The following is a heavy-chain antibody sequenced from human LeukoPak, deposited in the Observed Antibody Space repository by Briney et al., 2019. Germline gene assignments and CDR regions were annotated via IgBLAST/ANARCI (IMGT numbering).Heavy chain of an antibody. J-gene: IGHJ4*02. D-gene: IGHD2-15*01. CDR3: ARAQRVVAAMATFDY. CDR1: GFTFSSYS. V-gene: IGHV3-21*01. Sequence: GGSLRLSCAASGFTFSSYSMNWVRQAPGKGLEWVSSISSSSSYIYYADSVKGRFTISRDNAKNSLYLQMNSLRAEDTAVYYCARAQRVVAAMATFDYWGQGTLVTVSS. CDR2: ISSSSSYI.